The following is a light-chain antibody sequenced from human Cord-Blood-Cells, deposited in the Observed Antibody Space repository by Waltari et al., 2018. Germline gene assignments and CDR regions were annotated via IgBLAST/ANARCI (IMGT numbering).Light chain of an antibody. Sequence: QSVLTQPPSVSGAPGPRVTISCTGSRPNIGAGYAVHWYQQLPGTAPKRLIYGNSNRPSGVPDRFSGSKSGTSASLAITGLQAEDEADYYCQSYDSSLSGSVFGGGTKLTVL. CDR3: QSYDSSLSGSV. J-gene: IGLJ2*01. CDR2: GNS. V-gene: IGLV1-40*01. CDR1: RPNIGAGYA.